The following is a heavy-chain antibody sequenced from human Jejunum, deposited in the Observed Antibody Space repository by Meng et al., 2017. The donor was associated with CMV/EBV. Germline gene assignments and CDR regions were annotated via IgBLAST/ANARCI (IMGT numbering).Heavy chain of an antibody. CDR2: IKSKTDFGTI. CDR3: TTARSYGSSDY. J-gene: IGHJ4*02. D-gene: IGHD6-6*01. CDR1: GFPFNAAW. Sequence: SGFPFNAAWMTWVRQAPGKGLEWVGRIKSKTDFGTIDYAPPVRGRFTISRDDSKNVLYVDMNSLKTEDTAVYFCTTARSYGSSDYWGPGTVVTVSS. V-gene: IGHV3-15*01.